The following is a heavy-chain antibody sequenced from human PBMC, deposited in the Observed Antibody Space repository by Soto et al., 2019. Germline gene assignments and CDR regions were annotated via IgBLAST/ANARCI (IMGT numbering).Heavy chain of an antibody. CDR1: GYTFTNYA. V-gene: IGHV1-3*01. Sequence: QVQLVQSGAEVKKPGASVKVSCKAFGYTFTNYALHWVRQAPGQRLEWMGWINPANGNTKYSQNLQGRVTITRDTSATTAYMELSSLRSEDTAVYYCAKDRITMLRGVLVMHYRGQGTLVTVSS. D-gene: IGHD3-10*01. CDR3: AKDRITMLRGVLVMHY. J-gene: IGHJ4*02. CDR2: INPANGNT.